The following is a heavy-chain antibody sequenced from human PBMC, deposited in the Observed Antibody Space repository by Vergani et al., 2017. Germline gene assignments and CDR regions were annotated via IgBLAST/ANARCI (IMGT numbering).Heavy chain of an antibody. D-gene: IGHD2-15*01. J-gene: IGHJ5*02. CDR2: IIPIFGTA. CDR3: ARASEPYCSGGXCYSRVSSSNWFDP. V-gene: IGHV1-69*13. Sequence: QVQLVQSGAEVKKPGSSVKVSCKASGGTFSSYAISWVRQAPGQGLEWMGRIIPIFGTANYAQKFQGRVTITADESTSTAYMELSSLRSEDTAVYYCARASEPYCSGGXCYSRVSSSNWFDPWGQGTLVTVSS. CDR1: GGTFSSYA.